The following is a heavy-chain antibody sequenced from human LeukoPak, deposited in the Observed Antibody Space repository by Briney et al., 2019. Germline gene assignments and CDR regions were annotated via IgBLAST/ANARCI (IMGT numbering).Heavy chain of an antibody. CDR2: ISYDGSIK. D-gene: IGHD2-2*01. J-gene: IGHJ4*02. Sequence: GGSLRLSCAASGFTFSDYGMHWVRQAPGKGLEWVAVISYDGSIKYYADSVRGRFTISGDSSKNTLYLQMNSLRAEDTAVYYCARDRLGTTSYFFDYWGQGTLVTVSS. CDR1: GFTFSDYG. V-gene: IGHV3-30*03. CDR3: ARDRLGTTSYFFDY.